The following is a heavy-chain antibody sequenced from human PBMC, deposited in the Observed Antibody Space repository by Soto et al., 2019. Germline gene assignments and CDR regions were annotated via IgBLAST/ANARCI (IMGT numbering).Heavy chain of an antibody. CDR1: GFTFSSYA. J-gene: IGHJ4*02. CDR2: ISYDGSNK. CDR3: ARGRTDTAMVSDY. Sequence: QVQLVESGGGVVQPGRSLRLSCAASGFTFSSYAMHWVRQAPGKGLEWVAVISYDGSNKYYADSVKGRFTISRDNSKNTLYLQMKSLRAEDTAVYYCARGRTDTAMVSDYWGQGTLVTVSS. V-gene: IGHV3-30-3*01. D-gene: IGHD5-18*01.